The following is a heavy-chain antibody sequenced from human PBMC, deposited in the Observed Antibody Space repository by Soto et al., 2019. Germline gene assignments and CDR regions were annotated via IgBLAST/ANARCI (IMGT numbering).Heavy chain of an antibody. J-gene: IGHJ3*02. CDR3: AKSKWLRLVPTPGVDAFDI. D-gene: IGHD5-12*01. V-gene: IGHV3-9*01. CDR1: GFTFDDYA. CDR2: ISWNSGSI. Sequence: EVQLVESGGGLVQPGRSLRLSCAASGFTFDDYAMHWVRQAPGKGLEWVSGISWNSGSIGYADSVKGRFTISRDNAKNSLYLQMNSLRAEDTALYYCAKSKWLRLVPTPGVDAFDIWDQGTMVTVSS.